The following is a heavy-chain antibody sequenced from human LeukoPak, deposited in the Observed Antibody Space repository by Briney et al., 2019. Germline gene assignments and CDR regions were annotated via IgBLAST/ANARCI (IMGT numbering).Heavy chain of an antibody. CDR1: GFTFRSYA. CDR2: ISESGGTR. CDR3: VREMATITYAFDI. Sequence: GGSLRLSCAASGFTFRSYALSWVRQAPGKGLEWVSAISESGGTRNYVDSVKGRFTISGDNSKNTLYRQMSSLRAEDTAVYYCVREMATITYAFDIWGQGTMVTVSS. D-gene: IGHD5-24*01. J-gene: IGHJ3*02. V-gene: IGHV3-23*01.